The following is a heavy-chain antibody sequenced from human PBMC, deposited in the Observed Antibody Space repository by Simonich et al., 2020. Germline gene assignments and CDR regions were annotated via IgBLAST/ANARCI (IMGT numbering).Heavy chain of an antibody. CDR1: GLSLSNATMG. Sequence: QVTLKESGPVLAKPTETLTLTCTVSGLSLSNATMGVSWIRQPPGKALEWLAHIFSNDEKSYSTSLKSRLTITKDTSKSQVVLTMTNMDPVDTAKYYCARTRQEYNWKALTGYWGQGTLVTVSS. CDR2: IFSNDEK. J-gene: IGHJ4*02. CDR3: ARTRQEYNWKALTGY. V-gene: IGHV2-26*01. D-gene: IGHD1-20*01.